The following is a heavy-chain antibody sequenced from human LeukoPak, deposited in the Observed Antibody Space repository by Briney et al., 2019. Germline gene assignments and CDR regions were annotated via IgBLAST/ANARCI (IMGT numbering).Heavy chain of an antibody. CDR2: ISSSSSYI. J-gene: IGHJ4*02. V-gene: IGHV3-21*01. D-gene: IGHD3-10*01. CDR3: SRDHSWSNACDY. CDR1: GFTFSSYS. Sequence: GESLRLSCAASGFTFSSYSMNWVRKAPGKGLELVSSISSSSSYIYYADSVKGRFTISRDNAKNSLYLQMNSLRAGDTVVYYCSRDHSWSNACDYWGQGTLVTVSS.